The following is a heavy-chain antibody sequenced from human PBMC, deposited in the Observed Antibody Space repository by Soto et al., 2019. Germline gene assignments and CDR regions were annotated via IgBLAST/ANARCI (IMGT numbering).Heavy chain of an antibody. CDR1: GGTFSSYA. D-gene: IGHD1-26*01. Sequence: SVKVSCKASGGTFSSYAISWVRQAPGQGLEWMGGIIPIFGTANYAQKFQGRVTITADESTSTAYMELSSPRSEATAGYYGGGGKGELRGGYYYYGMDVWGQGTTVTVSS. CDR3: GGGKGELRGGYYYYGMDV. V-gene: IGHV1-69*13. J-gene: IGHJ6*02. CDR2: IIPIFGTA.